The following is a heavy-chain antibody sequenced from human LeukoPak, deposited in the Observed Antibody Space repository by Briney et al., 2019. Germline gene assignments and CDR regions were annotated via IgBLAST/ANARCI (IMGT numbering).Heavy chain of an antibody. V-gene: IGHV4-61*02. CDR1: GGSISSGSYY. Sequence: KPSQTLSLTCTVSGGSISSGSYYWSWIRQPAGRGLEWIGRIYTSGSTNYNPSLKSRVTISVDTSKNQFSLKLSSVTAADTAVYYCARCRHRVVRGVILYYFDYWGQGTLVTVSS. CDR3: ARCRHRVVRGVILYYFDY. J-gene: IGHJ4*02. CDR2: IYTSGST. D-gene: IGHD3-10*01.